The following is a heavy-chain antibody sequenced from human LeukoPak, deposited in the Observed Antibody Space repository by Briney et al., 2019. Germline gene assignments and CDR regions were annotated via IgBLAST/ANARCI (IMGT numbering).Heavy chain of an antibody. CDR2: IYYSGST. Sequence: SETLSLTCTVSGGSISSSSYYWGWIRQSPGKGLEWIGSIYYSGSTYYNPSLKSRVTISVDTSKNQFSLRLSSVTAADTAVYYCAKGQQELVRFGWFDPWGQGTLVTVSS. CDR3: AKGQQELVRFGWFDP. V-gene: IGHV4-39*07. D-gene: IGHD6-13*01. J-gene: IGHJ5*02. CDR1: GGSISSSSYY.